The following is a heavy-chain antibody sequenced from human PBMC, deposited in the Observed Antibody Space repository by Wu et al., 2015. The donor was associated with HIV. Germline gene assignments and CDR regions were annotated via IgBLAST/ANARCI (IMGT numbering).Heavy chain of an antibody. Sequence: QVQLVQSGAEVKKPGSSVKVSCKASGGTFSSYAISWVRQAPGQGLEWMGWITPYDDNAHFAQNLQGRILMNTDTPTRTAYLELRGLRSDDTAVYYCARADQLGYDYGHWNFDLWGHGTLVIVSS. CDR1: GGTFSSYA. CDR3: ARADQLGYDYGHWNFDL. J-gene: IGHJ2*01. D-gene: IGHD4/OR15-4a*01. V-gene: IGHV1-18*01. CDR2: ITPYDDNA.